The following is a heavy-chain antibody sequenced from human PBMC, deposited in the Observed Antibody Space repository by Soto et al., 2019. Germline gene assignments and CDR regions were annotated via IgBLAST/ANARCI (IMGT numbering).Heavy chain of an antibody. J-gene: IGHJ5*02. CDR1: GGTFSSYA. V-gene: IGHV1-69*13. CDR2: IIPIFGTA. CDR3: AREWVECSCGSCYSWFDP. D-gene: IGHD2-15*01. Sequence: ASVKVSCKASGGTFSSYAISWVRQAPGQGLEWMGGIIPIFGTADYAQKLQGRVTITADESTSTADRELSSLRSEDTAVYYCAREWVECSCGSCYSWFDPWGQGTLVTVSS.